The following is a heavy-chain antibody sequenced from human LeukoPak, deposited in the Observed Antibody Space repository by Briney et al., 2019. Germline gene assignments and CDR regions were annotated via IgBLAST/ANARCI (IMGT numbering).Heavy chain of an antibody. CDR2: IDSNGGST. V-gene: IGHV3-74*01. CDR3: ARTYSSYFDY. D-gene: IGHD4-11*01. Sequence: SGGSLRLSCAASGFTFSSYAMSWVRQAPGKGLVWVSRIDSNGGSTVYADSVKGRFTISRDNAKNTLYLQMNSLRAEDTAVYYCARTYSSYFDYWGQGTLVTVSS. J-gene: IGHJ4*02. CDR1: GFTFSSYA.